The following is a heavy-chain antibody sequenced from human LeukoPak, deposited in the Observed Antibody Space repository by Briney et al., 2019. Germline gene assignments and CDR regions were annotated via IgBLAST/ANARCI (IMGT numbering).Heavy chain of an antibody. Sequence: PSETLSLTCAVYGGSFSGYYWSWIRQPPGKGLEWIGEINHSGSTNYNPSLKSRVTISVDTSKNQFSLKLSSVTAADTAVYYCARGMDIVLMVYAIRRWFDPWGQGTLVTVSS. J-gene: IGHJ5*02. D-gene: IGHD2-8*01. V-gene: IGHV4-34*01. CDR3: ARGMDIVLMVYAIRRWFDP. CDR2: INHSGST. CDR1: GGSFSGYY.